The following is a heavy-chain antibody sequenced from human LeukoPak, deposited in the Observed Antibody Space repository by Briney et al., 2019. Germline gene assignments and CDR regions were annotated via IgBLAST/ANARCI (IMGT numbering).Heavy chain of an antibody. CDR3: ARGRWLQVDY. D-gene: IGHD5-24*01. CDR1: GFTFSDYY. Sequence: GGSLRLSCVASGFTFSDYYMNWVRQAPGKGLEWVSYISSSSSTIYYADSVKGRFTISRDNAKNSLYLQMNSLRAEDTAVYYCARGRWLQVDYWGQGTLVTVSS. V-gene: IGHV3-48*01. J-gene: IGHJ4*02. CDR2: ISSSSSTI.